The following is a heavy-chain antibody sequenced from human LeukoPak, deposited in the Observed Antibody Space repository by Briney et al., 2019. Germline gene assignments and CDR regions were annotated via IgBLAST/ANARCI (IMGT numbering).Heavy chain of an antibody. CDR3: AKDRRSTYYDFWSVFDY. J-gene: IGHJ4*02. CDR1: EFTFGSYA. D-gene: IGHD3-3*01. V-gene: IGHV3-23*01. Sequence: PGGSLRLSCAASEFTFGSYAMSWVRQAPGKGLEWVSAISGSGGSTYYADSVKGRFTISRDNSKNTLYLQMNSLRAEDTAVYYCAKDRRSTYYDFWSVFDYWGQGTLVTVSS. CDR2: ISGSGGST.